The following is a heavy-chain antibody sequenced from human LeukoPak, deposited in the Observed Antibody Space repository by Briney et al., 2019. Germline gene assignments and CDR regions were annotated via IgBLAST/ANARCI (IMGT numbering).Heavy chain of an antibody. D-gene: IGHD3-10*01. CDR2: ISSNGGST. J-gene: IGHJ4*02. V-gene: IGHV3-64*04. Sequence: GGSLRLSCSVSGFTFSRYAMHWVRQAPGKGLEYVSAISSNGGSTYYADSVKGRFTISRDNSKNTLYLQMNSLRAEDTAVYYCARDYYGSGSPPNYFDYWGQGTLVTVSS. CDR3: ARDYYGSGSPPNYFDY. CDR1: GFTFSRYA.